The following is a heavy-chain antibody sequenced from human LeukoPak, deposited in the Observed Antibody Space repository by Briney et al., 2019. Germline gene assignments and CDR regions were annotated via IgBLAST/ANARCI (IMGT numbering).Heavy chain of an antibody. CDR2: IYTSGST. CDR3: ARASDYYGSGSYYLPNWFDP. D-gene: IGHD3-10*01. CDR1: GGSISSGSYY. J-gene: IGHJ5*02. V-gene: IGHV4-61*02. Sequence: SQTLSLTCTVSGGSISSGSYYWSWIRQPAGKGLEWIGRIYTSGSTNYNPSLKRRVTISVDTSKNQFSLKLSSVTAADTAVYYCARASDYYGSGSYYLPNWFDPWGQGTLVTVSS.